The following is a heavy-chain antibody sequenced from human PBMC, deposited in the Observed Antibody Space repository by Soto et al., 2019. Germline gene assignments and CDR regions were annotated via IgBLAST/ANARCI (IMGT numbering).Heavy chain of an antibody. CDR2: ISGSGGST. J-gene: IGHJ4*02. CDR3: ANLGPHSSSWYWHESHREYYIDY. V-gene: IGHV3-23*01. CDR1: GFTFSSYA. Sequence: HPGGSLRLSCAASGFTFSSYAMSWVRQAPGKGLEWVSAISGSGGSTYYADSVKGRFTISRDNSKNTLYLQMNSLRAEDTAVYYCANLGPHSSSWYWHESHREYYIDYWGQGTLVTVSS. D-gene: IGHD6-13*01.